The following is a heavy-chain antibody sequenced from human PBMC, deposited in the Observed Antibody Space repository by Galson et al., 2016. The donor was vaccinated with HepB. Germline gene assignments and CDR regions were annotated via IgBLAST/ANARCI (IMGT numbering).Heavy chain of an antibody. CDR3: ARRDFERSAIGFQSNWLDP. V-gene: IGHV4-59*08. J-gene: IGHJ5*02. D-gene: IGHD2/OR15-2a*01. CDR2: IHSTGTT. CDR1: GASFTSQS. Sequence: SETLSLTCTVSGASFTSQSWNWIQQTPGRGLEWIGRIHSTGTTIYNPSLESRVTISIDPSMNRFSLRLNSVTAADTAIYYCARRDFERSAIGFQSNWLDPWGQGILVTVSS.